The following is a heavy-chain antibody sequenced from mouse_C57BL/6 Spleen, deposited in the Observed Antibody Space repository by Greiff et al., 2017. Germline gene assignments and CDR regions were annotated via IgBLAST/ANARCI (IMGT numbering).Heavy chain of an antibody. V-gene: IGHV1-82*01. D-gene: IGHD3-3*01. J-gene: IGHJ2*01. CDR2: IYPGDGDT. CDR1: GYAFSSSW. CDR3: AGGRGYFDY. Sequence: VQLQQSGPELVKPGASVKFSCKASGYAFSSSWMHWVKQRPGKGLEWIGRIYPGDGDTNYNGKFKGKATLTADTSSSTAYMQLSSLTSEDSAVYCCAGGRGYFDYWGQGTTLTGAS.